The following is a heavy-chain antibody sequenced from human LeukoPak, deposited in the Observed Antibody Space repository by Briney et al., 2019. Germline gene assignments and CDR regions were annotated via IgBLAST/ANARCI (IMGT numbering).Heavy chain of an antibody. Sequence: PGGSLRLSCAASGFIFSDYSMSWVRQAPGKGLEWVSSIIGSSSSIYYADSVKGRFTISRDNAKNSLYLQMNSLRAEDTAVYYCARSSSWYAAYYFDYWGQGTLVTVSS. V-gene: IGHV3-21*01. D-gene: IGHD2-2*01. CDR1: GFIFSDYS. CDR3: ARSSSWYAAYYFDY. CDR2: IIGSSSSI. J-gene: IGHJ4*02.